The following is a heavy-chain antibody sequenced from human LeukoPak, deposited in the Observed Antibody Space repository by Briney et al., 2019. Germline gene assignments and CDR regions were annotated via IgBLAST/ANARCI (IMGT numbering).Heavy chain of an antibody. CDR1: GYTFTSYG. J-gene: IGHJ4*02. Sequence: GASVKVSCNASGYTFTSYGISWVRQAPGQGLEWMGWISAYNGNTNYAQKLQGRVTMTTDTSTSTAYMELRSLRSDDTAVYYCARTYYYDSSGYFGYWGQGTLVTVSS. CDR2: ISAYNGNT. V-gene: IGHV1-18*01. D-gene: IGHD3-22*01. CDR3: ARTYYYDSSGYFGY.